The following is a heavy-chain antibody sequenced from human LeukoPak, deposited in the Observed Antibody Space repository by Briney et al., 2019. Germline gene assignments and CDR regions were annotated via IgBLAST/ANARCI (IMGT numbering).Heavy chain of an antibody. CDR1: GFTFSSYS. CDR2: ISSSSSYI. Sequence: AGGSLRLSCAASGFTFSSYSMNWVRQAPGKGLEWVSSISSSSSYIYYADSVKGRFTISRDNAKNSLYLQMNSLRAEDTAVYYCARSRYDSSGYYYVDAFDIWGQGTMVTVSS. V-gene: IGHV3-21*01. CDR3: ARSRYDSSGYYYVDAFDI. D-gene: IGHD3-22*01. J-gene: IGHJ3*02.